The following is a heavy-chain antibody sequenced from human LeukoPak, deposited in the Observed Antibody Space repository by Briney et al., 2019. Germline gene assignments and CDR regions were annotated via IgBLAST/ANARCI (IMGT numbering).Heavy chain of an antibody. J-gene: IGHJ4*02. D-gene: IGHD3-9*01. Sequence: SGTLSLTCAVSGYSISSGYYWGWIRQPTGKGLEWIGSIYHSGSTYYNPSLKSRVTISVDTSKNQFSLELSSVTAADTAVYYCARRRYYAIEYFDYWGQGTLVTVSS. CDR1: GYSISSGYY. V-gene: IGHV4-38-2*01. CDR3: ARRRYYAIEYFDY. CDR2: IYHSGST.